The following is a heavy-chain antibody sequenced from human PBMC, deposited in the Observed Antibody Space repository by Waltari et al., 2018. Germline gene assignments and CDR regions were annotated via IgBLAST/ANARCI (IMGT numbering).Heavy chain of an antibody. J-gene: IGHJ4*02. D-gene: IGHD3-10*01. CDR1: GFSFSDYY. CDR2: ISGSGSTV. V-gene: IGHV3-11*01. CDR3: TRPPGDRRRDY. Sequence: QVQLVDSGGGLVKPGGSLRLSCAASGFSFSDYYMGWIRQAPGKGLEGISYISGSGSTVYYADPVKGRFSISRDNGKNSLYLQMNSLRAEDTAVYYCTRPPGDRRRDYWGQGTLVTVSS.